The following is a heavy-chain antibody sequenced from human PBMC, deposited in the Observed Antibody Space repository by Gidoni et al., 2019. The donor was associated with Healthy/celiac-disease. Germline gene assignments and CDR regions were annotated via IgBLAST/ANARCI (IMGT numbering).Heavy chain of an antibody. D-gene: IGHD6-19*01. CDR2: IYTSGST. J-gene: IGHJ6*03. Sequence: QVQLQESGPGLVKPSQTLSLTCTVSGGSISSGSYYWSWIRQPAGKGLEWIGRIYTSGSTNSNPSLKSRVTISVDTSKNQFSLKLSSVTAADTAVYYCARGVWGSVAGRPSYYYMDVWGKGTTVTVSS. V-gene: IGHV4-61*02. CDR3: ARGVWGSVAGRPSYYYMDV. CDR1: GGSISSGSYY.